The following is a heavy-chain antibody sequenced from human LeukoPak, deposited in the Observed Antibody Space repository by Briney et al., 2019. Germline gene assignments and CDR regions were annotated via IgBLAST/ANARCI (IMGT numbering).Heavy chain of an antibody. CDR2: IYHSGST. CDR3: ASGNYFQDAVADEPHAFDI. Sequence: PSETLSLTCTVSPGSISSYYWIWIRQSPGKGLEWIGYIYHSGSTYYNPSLKSRVTISVDRSKNQFSLKLSSVTAADTAVYYCASGNYFQDAVADEPHAFDIWGQGTMVTVSS. V-gene: IGHV4-59*12. D-gene: IGHD6-19*01. J-gene: IGHJ3*02. CDR1: PGSISSYY.